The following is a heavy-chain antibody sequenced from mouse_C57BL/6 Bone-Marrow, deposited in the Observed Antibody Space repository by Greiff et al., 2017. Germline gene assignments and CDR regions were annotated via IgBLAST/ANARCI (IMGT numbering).Heavy chain of an antibody. Sequence: EVQLVESEGGLVQPGSSMKLSCPASGFTFSDYYMAWVRQVPEKGLEWVANINYDGSSTYYLDSLKSRFIISRDNAKNILSLQMSSLKSEDTATYYCARVSYYFDYWGQGTTLTVSS. V-gene: IGHV5-16*01. CDR1: GFTFSDYY. CDR2: INYDGSST. J-gene: IGHJ2*01. CDR3: ARVSYYFDY.